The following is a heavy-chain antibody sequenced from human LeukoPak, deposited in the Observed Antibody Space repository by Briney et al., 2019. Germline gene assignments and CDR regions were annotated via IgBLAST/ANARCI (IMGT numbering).Heavy chain of an antibody. Sequence: PGGSLRLSCAASGFTFSSYSMNWVRQAPGKGLEWVSVIYSGGSTYYADSVKGRFTISRDNSKNTLYLQMNSLRAEDTAVYYCARESGSPYYYGMDVWGQGTTVTVSS. D-gene: IGHD1-26*01. CDR1: GFTFSSYS. J-gene: IGHJ6*02. CDR2: IYSGGST. CDR3: ARESGSPYYYGMDV. V-gene: IGHV3-53*01.